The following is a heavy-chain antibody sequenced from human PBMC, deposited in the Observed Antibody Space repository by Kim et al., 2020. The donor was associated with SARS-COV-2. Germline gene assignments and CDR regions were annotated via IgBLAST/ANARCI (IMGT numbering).Heavy chain of an antibody. V-gene: IGHV4-59*01. J-gene: IGHJ6*02. CDR3: ARSGITMVRGYYYGMDV. CDR2: IYYSGST. D-gene: IGHD3-10*01. Sequence: SETLSLTCTVSGGSISSYYWSWIRQPPGKGLEWIGYIYYSGSTNYNPSLKSRVTISVDTSKNQFSLKLSSVTAADTAVYYCARSGITMVRGYYYGMDVWGQGTTATVSS. CDR1: GGSISSYY.